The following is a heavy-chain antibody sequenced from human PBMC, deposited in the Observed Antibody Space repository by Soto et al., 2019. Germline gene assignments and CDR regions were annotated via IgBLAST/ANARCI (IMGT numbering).Heavy chain of an antibody. CDR3: ARHTYTWRGGMEV. J-gene: IGHJ6*02. CDR1: GYSFTSYW. V-gene: IGHV5-10-1*01. Sequence: GESLKISCKGSGYSFTSYWISWVRQMPGKGLEWVGRIDPSDSYTNYSPSFQGHVTISADKSLSTAYLQWSSLKASDTALYYCARHTYTWRGGMEVWGQGTTVTVSS. D-gene: IGHD1-20*01. CDR2: IDPSDSYT.